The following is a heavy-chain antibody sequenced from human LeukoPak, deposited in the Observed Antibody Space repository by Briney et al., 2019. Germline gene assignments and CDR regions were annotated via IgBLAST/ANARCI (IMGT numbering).Heavy chain of an antibody. CDR3: ASTELYYDSSGYSPIDCDY. Sequence: ATVKVSCKASGYTFTSYGISWVRQAPGQGLEWMGWISAYNGNTNYAHKLQGRVTMTQDTSTSTAYMELRSLRSDDTAVYYCASTELYYDSSGYSPIDCDYWGQGTLVTVSS. J-gene: IGHJ4*02. CDR1: GYTFTSYG. D-gene: IGHD3-22*01. V-gene: IGHV1-18*01. CDR2: ISAYNGNT.